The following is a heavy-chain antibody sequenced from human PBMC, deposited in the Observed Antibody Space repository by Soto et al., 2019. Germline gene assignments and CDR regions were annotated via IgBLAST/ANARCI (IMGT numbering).Heavy chain of an antibody. J-gene: IGHJ4*02. CDR1: GGSISSNY. CDR3: ARYRREAVAGYTLDN. CDR2: VYNSGST. Sequence: SETLSLTCGVSGGSISSNYWTWIRQPPGKGLEWIGYVYNSGSTNYNPSLKSRVTISEDTSKSQFSLKVNSMTAADTAVYYCARYRREAVAGYTLDNWGQGILVTVSS. D-gene: IGHD6-13*01. V-gene: IGHV4-59*01.